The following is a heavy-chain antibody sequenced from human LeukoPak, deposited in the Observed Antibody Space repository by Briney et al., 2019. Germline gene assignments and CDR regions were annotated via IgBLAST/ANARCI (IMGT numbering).Heavy chain of an antibody. D-gene: IGHD3-22*01. CDR2: IYTTGST. CDR1: GGSISSGTYY. V-gene: IGHV4-61*02. J-gene: IGHJ4*02. CDR3: ARVTTGGYYNC. Sequence: SETLSLTCTVSGGSISSGTYYWPWIRQPAGKGLEWIGRIYTTGSTNYNPSLKSRVTMSTDTSKNQFSLKLSSVTAADTAVYYCARVTTGGYYNCWGQGTLVTVSS.